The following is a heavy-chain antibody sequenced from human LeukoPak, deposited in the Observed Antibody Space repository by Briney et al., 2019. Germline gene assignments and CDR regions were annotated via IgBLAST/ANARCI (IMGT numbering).Heavy chain of an antibody. V-gene: IGHV3-9*01. J-gene: IGHJ4*02. CDR2: ISWNSGSI. D-gene: IGHD3-10*01. CDR1: GFTFSTYI. CDR3: AKGSGSYYNVFDY. Sequence: GGSLRLSCEASGFTFSTYIMTWVRQAPGKGLEWVSGISWNSGSIGYADSVKGRFTISRDNAKNSLYLQMNSLRAEDTALYYCAKGSGSYYNVFDYWGQGTLVTVSS.